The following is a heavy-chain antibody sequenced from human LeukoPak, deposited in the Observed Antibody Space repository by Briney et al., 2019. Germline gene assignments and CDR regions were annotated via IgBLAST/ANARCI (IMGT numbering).Heavy chain of an antibody. CDR2: IYHSGST. J-gene: IGHJ3*02. CDR1: GGSISSTNYY. D-gene: IGHD3-10*01. V-gene: IGHV4-39*07. CDR3: AIERRFGGIDI. Sequence: SETLSLTCTVSGGSISSTNYYWGWIRQPPGKGLEWIGSIYHSGSTYYNPSLKSRVTISVDTSKNQFSLKLSSVTAADTAVYYCAIERRFGGIDIWGQGTMVTVSS.